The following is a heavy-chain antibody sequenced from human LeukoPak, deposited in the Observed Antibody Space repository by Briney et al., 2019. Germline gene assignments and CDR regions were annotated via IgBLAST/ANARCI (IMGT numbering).Heavy chain of an antibody. J-gene: IGHJ4*02. Sequence: GGSLRLSCAASGFTFSSYSMNWARQAPGKGLEWVSAISGSGGSTYYADSVKGRFTISRDNSKNTLNLQMNSLRAEDTAVYYCAKDQQQPRAFDYWGQGTPVTVSS. V-gene: IGHV3-23*01. CDR2: ISGSGGST. CDR1: GFTFSSYS. CDR3: AKDQQQPRAFDY. D-gene: IGHD6-13*01.